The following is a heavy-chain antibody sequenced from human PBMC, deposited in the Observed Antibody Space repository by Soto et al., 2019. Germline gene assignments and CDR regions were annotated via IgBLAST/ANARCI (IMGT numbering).Heavy chain of an antibody. CDR1: GYTFTSYD. D-gene: IGHD1-1*01. J-gene: IGHJ6*02. Sequence: QVQLVQSGAEVKKLGASVKVSCKASGYTFTSYDINWVRQATGQGLEWMGWMNPNSGNTGYAQKFQGRVTMTRNTSINPAYMELSSLRYEDTAVYYCARERTGTTSMDVWGQGTTVTVSS. CDR2: MNPNSGNT. V-gene: IGHV1-8*01. CDR3: ARERTGTTSMDV.